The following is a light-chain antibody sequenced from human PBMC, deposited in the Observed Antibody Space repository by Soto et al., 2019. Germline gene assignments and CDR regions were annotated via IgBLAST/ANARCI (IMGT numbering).Light chain of an antibody. Sequence: QSVLTQPASVYGSPAQSITISCTGTSSAVGAYNFVSWYQQHPGKAPKLMIYEVSNRPSGVSNRFSGSESGNTASLTISGLQAEDVADYYCCSFAGTGTQYVFAAGTKVTVL. CDR2: EVS. V-gene: IGLV2-14*01. CDR1: SSAVGAYNF. CDR3: CSFAGTGTQYV. J-gene: IGLJ1*01.